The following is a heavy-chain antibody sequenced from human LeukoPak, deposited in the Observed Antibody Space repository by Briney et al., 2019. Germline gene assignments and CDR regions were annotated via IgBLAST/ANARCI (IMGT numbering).Heavy chain of an antibody. CDR2: ISAYNGNT. Sequence: EASVKVSCTASGYTFTSYGISWVRQAPGQGLEWMGWISAYNGNTNYAQKLQGRVTMTTDTSTSTAYMELRSLRSDDTAVYYCASRGLGSGGDQNYFDYWGQGTLVTVSS. J-gene: IGHJ4*02. V-gene: IGHV1-18*04. CDR3: ASRGLGSGGDQNYFDY. D-gene: IGHD2-21*02. CDR1: GYTFTSYG.